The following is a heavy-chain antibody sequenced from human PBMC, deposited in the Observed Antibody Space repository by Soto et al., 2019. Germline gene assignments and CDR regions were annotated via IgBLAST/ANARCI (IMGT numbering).Heavy chain of an antibody. CDR2: LYYGRSA. J-gene: IGHJ4*02. CDR1: GDSISSYY. D-gene: IGHD3-22*01. CDR3: APRSMAVVPEY. Sequence: QVQLQESGPGLVKPSETLSLTCAVSGDSISSYYCMWIRQPPGKGLESIGYLYYGRSANYNPSLKSRVTLSVYTSTNQCSLTLSSMTAADTAVYYWAPRSMAVVPEYWGQGTLVTVSS. V-gene: IGHV4-59*12.